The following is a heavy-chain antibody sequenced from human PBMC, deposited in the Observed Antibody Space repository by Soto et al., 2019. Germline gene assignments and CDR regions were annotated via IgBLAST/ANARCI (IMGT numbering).Heavy chain of an antibody. CDR3: ARHLPDGYNLYYFDY. Sequence: TSETLSLTCTVSGGSISSSSYYWGWIRQPPGKGLEWIGSIYYSGSTYYNPSLKSRVTVSVDTSKNQFSLKLSSVTAADTAVYYCARHLPDGYNLYYFDYWGQGTLVTVSS. CDR1: GGSISSSSYY. V-gene: IGHV4-39*01. D-gene: IGHD5-12*01. J-gene: IGHJ4*02. CDR2: IYYSGST.